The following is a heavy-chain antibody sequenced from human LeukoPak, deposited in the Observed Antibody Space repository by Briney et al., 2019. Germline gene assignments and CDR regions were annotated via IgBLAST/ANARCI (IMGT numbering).Heavy chain of an antibody. CDR3: ARVCSSTSCPPYN. V-gene: IGHV1-69*13. CDR1: GYTFTSYG. J-gene: IGHJ4*02. CDR2: IIPIFGTA. D-gene: IGHD2-2*01. Sequence: ASVTVSCKASGYTFTSYGISWVRQAPGQGLEWMGGIIPIFGTANYAQKFQGRVTITADESTSTAYMELSSLRSEDTAVYYCARVCSSTSCPPYNWGQGTLVTVSS.